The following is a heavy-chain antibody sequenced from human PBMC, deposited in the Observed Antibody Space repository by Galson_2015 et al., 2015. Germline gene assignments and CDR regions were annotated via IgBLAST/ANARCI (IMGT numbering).Heavy chain of an antibody. CDR1: GFTFSSYW. Sequence: SLRLSCAASGFTFSSYWMRWVRQVPGKGLVWVSRIMGDGSSIIYADSVKGRFTISRDNTKNTVWLQMNSLRVEDTAVYYCARDPAEGIGHFDYWGHATLVTVSS. V-gene: IGHV3-74*01. J-gene: IGHJ4*01. CDR3: ARDPAEGIGHFDY. D-gene: IGHD3-3*02. CDR2: IMGDGSSI.